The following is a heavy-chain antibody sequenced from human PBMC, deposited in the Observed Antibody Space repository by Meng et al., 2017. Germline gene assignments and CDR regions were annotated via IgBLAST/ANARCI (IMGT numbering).Heavy chain of an antibody. V-gene: IGHV3-74*01. CDR3: LDEAPRSDY. J-gene: IGHJ4*02. D-gene: IGHD1-1*01. CDR1: GFTFKNYW. Sequence: VEFVEPVGGLVQPGGSLRFSCASSGFTFKNYWMHWVRQVPGKGLVWVSRISGDGSITNYADSVKGRFTISRDNAKNTLYLQMNSLRPEDTAVYYCLDEAPRSDYWGQGSLVTVSS. CDR2: ISGDGSIT.